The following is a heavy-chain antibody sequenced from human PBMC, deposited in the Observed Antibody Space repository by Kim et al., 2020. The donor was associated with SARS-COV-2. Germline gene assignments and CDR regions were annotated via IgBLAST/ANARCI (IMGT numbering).Heavy chain of an antibody. J-gene: IGHJ4*02. V-gene: IGHV1-69*01. Sequence: RFQGRVTITADESTSTADMELSSLRSEDTAVYYCARVRLSGGDHLYYFDYWGQGTLVTVSS. D-gene: IGHD2-21*01. CDR3: ARVRLSGGDHLYYFDY.